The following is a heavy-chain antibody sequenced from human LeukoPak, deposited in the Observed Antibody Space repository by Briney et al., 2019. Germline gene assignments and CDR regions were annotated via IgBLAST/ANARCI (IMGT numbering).Heavy chain of an antibody. J-gene: IGHJ4*02. D-gene: IGHD5-18*01. CDR1: GGAFSGYY. Sequence: PSETLSLTCAVYGGAFSGYYWSWIRRPPGKGLEWIGEINHSGSTNYNPSLKSRVTISVDTSKNQFSLKLSSVTAADTAVYYCARGDGGYGFDHFDYWGQGTLVTVSS. CDR3: ARGDGGYGFDHFDY. CDR2: INHSGST. V-gene: IGHV4-34*01.